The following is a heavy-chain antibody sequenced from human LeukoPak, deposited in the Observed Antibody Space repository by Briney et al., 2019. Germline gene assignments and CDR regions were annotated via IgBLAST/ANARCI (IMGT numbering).Heavy chain of an antibody. CDR2: IYYSGST. CDR3: ARRAGYCSSTSCYAGAFDI. J-gene: IGHJ3*02. V-gene: IGHV4-39*01. Sequence: SEALSLTCTVSGGSISSSSYYWGWIRQPPGKGLEWIGSIYYSGSTYYNPSPKSRVTISVDTSKNRFSLKLSSVTAADTAVYYCARRAGYCSSTSCYAGAFDIWGQGTMVTVSS. D-gene: IGHD2-2*01. CDR1: GGSISSSSYY.